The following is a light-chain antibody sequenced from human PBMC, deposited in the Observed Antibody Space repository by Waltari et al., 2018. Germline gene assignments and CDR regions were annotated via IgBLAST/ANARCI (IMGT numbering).Light chain of an antibody. Sequence: IVLTQSPATLSLSPGERATLSCRASQSVGSSLVWYQQKPGQSPRLLIYDSSNRATDIPARFSGSGSGTDFSLTISSLEPEDFAVYYCQLHTKSPPMYIFGQGTKLEIQ. CDR2: DSS. CDR3: QLHTKSPPMYI. V-gene: IGKV3-11*01. CDR1: QSVGSS. J-gene: IGKJ2*01.